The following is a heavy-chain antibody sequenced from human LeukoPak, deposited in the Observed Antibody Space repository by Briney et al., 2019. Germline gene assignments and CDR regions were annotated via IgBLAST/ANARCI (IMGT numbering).Heavy chain of an antibody. J-gene: IGHJ5*02. CDR3: ARVGGYSSLAYNWFDP. CDR2: ISAYNGNT. CDR1: GYIFSSYG. D-gene: IGHD6-19*01. V-gene: IGHV1-18*01. Sequence: ASVKVSCKTSGYIFSSYGISWVRQAPGQGLEWMGWISAYNGNTNYARKLQGRVTMTTDTSTSTAYMELRSLRSDDTAVYYCARVGGYSSLAYNWFDPWGQGTLVTVSS.